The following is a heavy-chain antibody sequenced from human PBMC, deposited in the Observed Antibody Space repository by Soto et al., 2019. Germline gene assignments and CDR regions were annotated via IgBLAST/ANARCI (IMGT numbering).Heavy chain of an antibody. V-gene: IGHV1-69*01. CDR1: GDTFSSYV. CDR2: IMPFIGTT. J-gene: IGHJ6*02. Sequence: QVQLVQSGAEVKKPGSSVRVSCKASGDTFSSYVISWVRQAPGQGLEWMGGIMPFIGTTNYAQKFQARLTVTADASTTTVHMELSSLRSDDTAVYYCASSAGLDHLLNYYGLNVWGQGTTVTVSS. D-gene: IGHD6-13*01. CDR3: ASSAGLDHLLNYYGLNV.